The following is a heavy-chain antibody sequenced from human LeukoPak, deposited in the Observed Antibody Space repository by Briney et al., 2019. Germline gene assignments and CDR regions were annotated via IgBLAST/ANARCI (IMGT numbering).Heavy chain of an antibody. V-gene: IGHV3-53*01. J-gene: IGHJ4*02. Sequence: GGSLRLSCAASGFTFSSHSMSWVRQAPGKGLECISVIYSGGSTDYADSVKGRLTISRDNSKNTLYLQMNSLRAEDTAVYYCARVVDHDYGDYYLDYWGQGTLVTVSS. D-gene: IGHD4-17*01. CDR3: ARVVDHDYGDYYLDY. CDR2: IYSGGST. CDR1: GFTFSSHS.